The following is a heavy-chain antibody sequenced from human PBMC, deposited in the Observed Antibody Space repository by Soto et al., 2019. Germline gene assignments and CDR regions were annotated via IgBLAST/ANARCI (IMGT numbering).Heavy chain of an antibody. Sequence: QVQLVQSGAEVKKPGASVKVSCKASGYTFTSYYMHWVRQAPGQGLEWMGIINPSGGNTSYAQKFQGRVTMTRDTSTSTVYMELSSLRSEDTAVYYCARGGYYYGSGSRSFDYWGQGTLVTVSS. V-gene: IGHV1-46*01. J-gene: IGHJ4*02. D-gene: IGHD3-10*01. CDR2: INPSGGNT. CDR3: ARGGYYYGSGSRSFDY. CDR1: GYTFTSYY.